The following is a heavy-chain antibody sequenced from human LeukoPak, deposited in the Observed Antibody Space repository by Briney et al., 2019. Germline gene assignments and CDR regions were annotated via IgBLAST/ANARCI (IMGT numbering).Heavy chain of an antibody. CDR3: ASPSGNWNYYYYYMDV. CDR2: IIPIFGTA. D-gene: IGHD1-20*01. CDR1: GGTFSSYA. J-gene: IGHJ6*03. Sequence: SVKVSCKASGGTFSSYAISWVRQAPGQGLEWMGGIIPIFGTANYAQKFQGRVTITTDESTSPAYMELSSLRSEDTAVYYCASPSGNWNYYYYYMDVWGKGTTVTVSS. V-gene: IGHV1-69*05.